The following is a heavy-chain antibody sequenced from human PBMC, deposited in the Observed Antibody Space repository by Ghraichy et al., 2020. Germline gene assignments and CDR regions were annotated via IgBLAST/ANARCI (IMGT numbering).Heavy chain of an antibody. Sequence: GGSLRLSCAASGFTFSSYGMHWVRQAPGKGLEWVAVIWYDGSNKYYADSVKGRFTISRDNSKNTLYLQMNSLRAEDTAVYYCAKDRGRVLWFGELGTPEFDPWGQGTLVTVSS. CDR3: AKDRGRVLWFGELGTPEFDP. CDR1: GFTFSSYG. V-gene: IGHV3-33*06. D-gene: IGHD3-10*01. J-gene: IGHJ5*02. CDR2: IWYDGSNK.